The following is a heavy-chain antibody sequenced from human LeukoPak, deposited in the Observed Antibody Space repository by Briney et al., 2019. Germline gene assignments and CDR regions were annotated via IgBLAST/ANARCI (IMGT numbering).Heavy chain of an antibody. J-gene: IGHJ4*02. Sequence: GGSLRLSCAASGFTFSSYAMHWVRQAPGKGLEWVAVISYDGSNKYYADSVKGRFTISRDNSKNTLYLQMNSLRAEDTAVYYCARYCSSTSCRHFDYWGQGTLVTVSS. CDR1: GFTFSSYA. D-gene: IGHD2-2*01. CDR2: ISYDGSNK. CDR3: ARYCSSTSCRHFDY. V-gene: IGHV3-30-3*01.